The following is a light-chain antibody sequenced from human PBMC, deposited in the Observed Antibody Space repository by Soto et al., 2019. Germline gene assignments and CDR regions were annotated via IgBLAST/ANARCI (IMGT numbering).Light chain of an antibody. CDR1: SSDVGAYNY. CDR2: EVS. Sequence: QSALTQPASVSGSPGQSVTISCTGTSSDVGAYNYDSWYQQHPGKAPKLMIYEVSNRPSGVSNRFSGSKSGNTASLTISGLQAEDEADYYCNSYTGSSTRFVFGTGTKLTVL. V-gene: IGLV2-14*01. J-gene: IGLJ1*01. CDR3: NSYTGSSTRFV.